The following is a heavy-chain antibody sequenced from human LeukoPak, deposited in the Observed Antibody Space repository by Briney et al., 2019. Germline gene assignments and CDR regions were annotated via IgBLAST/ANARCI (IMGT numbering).Heavy chain of an antibody. J-gene: IGHJ4*02. CDR1: GFTFSSYW. D-gene: IGHD2-15*01. V-gene: IGHV3-7*05. CDR2: IKQDGSDK. Sequence: GGSLRLSCAASGFTFSSYWMSWVRQAPGKGLGWVANIKQDGSDKYYVDSVKGRFTISRDNAKNSLYLQMNSLRAEDTAVYYCARSLGYCSAGSCFPFDYWGQGTLVTVSS. CDR3: ARSLGYCSAGSCFPFDY.